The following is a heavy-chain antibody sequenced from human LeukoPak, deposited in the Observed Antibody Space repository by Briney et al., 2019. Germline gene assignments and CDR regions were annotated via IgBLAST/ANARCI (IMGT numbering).Heavy chain of an antibody. D-gene: IGHD5-12*01. CDR3: ARQVNIVGTFDC. CDR2: IYYSGST. CDR1: RDSISSSSYY. J-gene: IGHJ4*02. V-gene: IGHV4-39*01. Sequence: DPSETLSLTCTGARDSISSSSYYGGWIRQPPGKGLEWIGTIYYSGSTYYNPSLKTRVTISVDTSKNQFSLKLSSVTAADTAVYCCARQVNIVGTFDCWGQGTLVTVSS.